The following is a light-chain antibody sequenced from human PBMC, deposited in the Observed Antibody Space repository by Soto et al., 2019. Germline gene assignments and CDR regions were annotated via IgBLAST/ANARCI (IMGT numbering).Light chain of an antibody. CDR2: DAS. Sequence: EIVLTQSPGTLSLSPGERVTLPCRASQSVSSNYLAWYQQKPGQAPRLLIYDASSRATGIPDRFSGSGSGTEFTLTISRLEPEDFAVYYCQQYGSSALAFGGGTKVEIK. V-gene: IGKV3-20*01. J-gene: IGKJ4*01. CDR1: QSVSSNY. CDR3: QQYGSSALA.